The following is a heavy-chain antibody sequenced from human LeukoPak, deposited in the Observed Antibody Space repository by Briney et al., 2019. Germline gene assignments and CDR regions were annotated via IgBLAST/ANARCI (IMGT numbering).Heavy chain of an antibody. CDR1: GGTFSSYA. V-gene: IGHV1-69*05. CDR2: IIPIFGKA. J-gene: IGHJ6*03. Sequence: SVKVSCKASGGTFSSYAISWVRQAPGQGLEWMGGIIPIFGKANYAQKFQGRVTITTDESTSTAYMELSSLRSEDTAVYSCASGWVHQSHRTDYYYSYMDVWGKGTTVTVSS. D-gene: IGHD1-1*01. CDR3: ASGWVHQSHRTDYYYSYMDV.